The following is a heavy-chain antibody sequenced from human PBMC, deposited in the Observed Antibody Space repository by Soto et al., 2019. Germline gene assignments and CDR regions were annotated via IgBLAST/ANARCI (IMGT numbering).Heavy chain of an antibody. CDR1: GDMFRNSA. D-gene: IGHD6-6*01. Sequence: QVQLVQSGAEVKRPGSSVKVSCKASGDMFRNSAFTWVRQAPGQGLEWMGVIIPLFRRTNVAQKFQGRITLTADGSTTNVYMELTSLTSEDTSVYYCARARLSNGDPNIYFFYGLDVWGQGTTVTVTS. CDR3: ARARLSNGDPNIYFFYGLDV. J-gene: IGHJ6*02. V-gene: IGHV1-69*01. CDR2: IIPLFRRT.